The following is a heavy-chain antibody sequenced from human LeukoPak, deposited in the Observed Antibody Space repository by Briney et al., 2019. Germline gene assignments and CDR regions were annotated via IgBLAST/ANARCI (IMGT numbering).Heavy chain of an antibody. Sequence: PGGSLRLSCAASGFTFSSYSMNWVRQAPGKGLEWVSSISSRNTYIYYANSVKGRFTISSDNGKNSVFLQMNRLTTEDTAIYYCAGGSRGWFDPWGLGTLVTVSS. J-gene: IGHJ5*02. D-gene: IGHD5-12*01. CDR2: ISSRNTYI. V-gene: IGHV3-21*01. CDR1: GFTFSSYS. CDR3: AGGSRGWFDP.